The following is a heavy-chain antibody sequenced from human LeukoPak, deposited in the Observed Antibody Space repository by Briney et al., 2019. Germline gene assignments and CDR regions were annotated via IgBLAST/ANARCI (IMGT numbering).Heavy chain of an antibody. D-gene: IGHD3-22*01. CDR3: AKVLSSGSFNWFDP. V-gene: IGHV3-23*01. J-gene: IGHJ5*02. CDR2: ISGSGGGT. Sequence: GGSLRLSCAASGFSFSNHYMRWIRQAPGKGLEWVSVISGSGGGTNYADSVKGRFTVSRDNSKNTLYLQMHSLRAGDTAVYYCAKVLSSGSFNWFDPWGQGTLVTVSS. CDR1: GFSFSNHY.